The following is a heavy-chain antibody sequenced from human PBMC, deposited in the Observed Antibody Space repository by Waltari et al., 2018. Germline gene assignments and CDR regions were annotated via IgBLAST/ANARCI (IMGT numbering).Heavy chain of an antibody. CDR2: IYYSGST. CDR1: GGAIGSDY. J-gene: IGHJ4*02. CDR3: ARGARIDCGGDCLPFDY. V-gene: IGHV4-59*01. D-gene: IGHD2-21*01. Sequence: QVQLQESGTGLVKPSETLSLTCTVSGGAIGSDYWSWIRQPPGKGLEWIGYIYYSGSTNYNPSLKSRVTISVDTSKNQFSLKLSSVTAADTAVYYCARGARIDCGGDCLPFDYWGQGTLVTVSS.